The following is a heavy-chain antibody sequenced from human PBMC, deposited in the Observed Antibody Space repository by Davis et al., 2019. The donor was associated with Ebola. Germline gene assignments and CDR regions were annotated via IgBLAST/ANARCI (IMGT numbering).Heavy chain of an antibody. CDR1: GYSFTSYW. D-gene: IGHD3-22*01. V-gene: IGHV5-51*01. CDR2: IYPGDSDT. CDR3: AKQESLYGSSDY. Sequence: GGSLRLSCKGSGYSFTSYWIGWVRQMPGKGLEWMGIIYPGDSDTRYSPSFQGRVTISADKSITTSYLQWSRLKASDTAMYYCAKQESLYGSSDYWGQGTLVTVSS. J-gene: IGHJ4*02.